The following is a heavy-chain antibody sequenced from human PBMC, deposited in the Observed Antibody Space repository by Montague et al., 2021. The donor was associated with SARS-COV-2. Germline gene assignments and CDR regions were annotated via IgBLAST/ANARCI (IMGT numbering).Heavy chain of an antibody. CDR1: GFTFSSYA. CDR3: ARDLESTGYFDPYYYHGMDV. J-gene: IGHJ6*02. D-gene: IGHD3-9*01. V-gene: IGHV3-30*04. Sequence: SLRLSCAASGFTFSSYALHWARQAPGKGLEWVADISHEGSYKYYADSVKGRFTISRDNSKNTLCLDMNSLRAEDTALYYCARDLESTGYFDPYYYHGMDVWGQGTTVTVSS. CDR2: ISHEGSYK.